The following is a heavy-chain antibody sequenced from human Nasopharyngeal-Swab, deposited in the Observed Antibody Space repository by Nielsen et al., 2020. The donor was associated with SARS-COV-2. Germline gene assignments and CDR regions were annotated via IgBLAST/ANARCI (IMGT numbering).Heavy chain of an antibody. J-gene: IGHJ4*02. D-gene: IGHD5-12*01. CDR3: ARDQRRGYSGYDHTYFDY. Sequence: WMRQAPGQGLEWMGGIIPIFGTANYAQKFQGRVTITADESTSTAYMELSSLRSEDTAVYYCARDQRRGYSGYDHTYFDYWGQGTLVTVSS. CDR2: IIPIFGTA. V-gene: IGHV1-69*01.